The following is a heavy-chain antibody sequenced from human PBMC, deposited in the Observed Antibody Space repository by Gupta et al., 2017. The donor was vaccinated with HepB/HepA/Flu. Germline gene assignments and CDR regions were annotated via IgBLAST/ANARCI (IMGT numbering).Heavy chain of an antibody. CDR2: IGHEGTYK. Sequence: VQLGVSGGGVVQPGKSLRLSCEASGFTFGVYGMHWVRQAPGKGLEWVAIIGHEGTYKVYADSVKGRFTISRDNSKNTLFLEMDRLTAEDTAMYFCARDLETGRYVDYWGQGTLVIVAS. J-gene: IGHJ4*02. D-gene: IGHD2-2*01. CDR3: ARDLETGRYVDY. CDR1: GFTFGVYG. V-gene: IGHV3-33*01.